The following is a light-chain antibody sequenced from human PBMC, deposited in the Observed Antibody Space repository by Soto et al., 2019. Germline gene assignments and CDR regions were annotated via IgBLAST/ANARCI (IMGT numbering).Light chain of an antibody. CDR3: SSYTSSSTYV. CDR1: SSDVGGYNY. J-gene: IGLJ1*01. Sequence: QSALTQPASVSGSPGQSITISCTGTSSDVGGYNYVSWYQQHPGKAPKLMIYEVSNRPSGVSNRFSGSESGNTASLTISGLQAEDGADYYCSSYTSSSTYVFGTGTNLTVL. CDR2: EVS. V-gene: IGLV2-14*01.